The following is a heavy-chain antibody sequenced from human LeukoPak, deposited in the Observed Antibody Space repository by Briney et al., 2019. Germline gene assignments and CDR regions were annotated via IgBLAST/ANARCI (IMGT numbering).Heavy chain of an antibody. Sequence: PSETLSLTCTVSGGSVSIGSYYWGWIRQPAGKGLEWIGRIYVSGSTDYNPSLESRVTILKDMSKNQLYLRLSSVTAADTAVYYCARSNDFWTGYYEKWGQGTLVTVSS. CDR1: GGSVSIGSYY. J-gene: IGHJ4*02. V-gene: IGHV4-61*02. D-gene: IGHD3/OR15-3a*01. CDR3: ARSNDFWTGYYEK. CDR2: IYVSGST.